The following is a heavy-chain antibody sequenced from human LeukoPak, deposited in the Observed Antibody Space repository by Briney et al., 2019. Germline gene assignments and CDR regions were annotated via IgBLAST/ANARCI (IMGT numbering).Heavy chain of an antibody. Sequence: GGSLRLSCAASGFAFSNFAMHWVRQAPGKGLEWVAVISYDGSTKYFADSVKGRFTISRDNSKNTLFLQMNSLRSEDMAIYYCAKGDYGDFLYYFNYWGQGTLVTVSS. J-gene: IGHJ4*02. CDR3: AKGDYGDFLYYFNY. CDR1: GFAFSNFA. CDR2: ISYDGSTK. V-gene: IGHV3-30*18. D-gene: IGHD4-17*01.